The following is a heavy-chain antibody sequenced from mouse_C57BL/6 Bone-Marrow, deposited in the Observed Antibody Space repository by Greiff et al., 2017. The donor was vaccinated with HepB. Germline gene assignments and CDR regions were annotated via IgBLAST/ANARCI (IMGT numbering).Heavy chain of an antibody. CDR2: IISGGSYT. Sequence: EVQRVESGGDLVKPGGSLKLSCAASGFTFSSYGMSWVRQTPDKRLEWVATIISGGSYTYYPDSVKGRFTISRDNAKNTLYLQMSSLKSEDTAMYYCASHWDGFAYWGQGTLVTVSA. CDR1: GFTFSSYG. J-gene: IGHJ3*01. V-gene: IGHV5-6*01. D-gene: IGHD4-1*01. CDR3: ASHWDGFAY.